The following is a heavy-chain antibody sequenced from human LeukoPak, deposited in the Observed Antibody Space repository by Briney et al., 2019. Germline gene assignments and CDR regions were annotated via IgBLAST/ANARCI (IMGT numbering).Heavy chain of an antibody. CDR1: GFTFSSHA. J-gene: IGHJ4*02. Sequence: GGSLRLSCAASGFTFSSHAMSWVRQAPGKGLEWVSAISGSGGSTYYADSVKGRFTISRDNSKNTLYLQMNSLRAEDTAVYYCAKLPRGYCSSTSCSYFDYWGQGTLVTVSS. V-gene: IGHV3-23*01. CDR2: ISGSGGST. CDR3: AKLPRGYCSSTSCSYFDY. D-gene: IGHD2-2*01.